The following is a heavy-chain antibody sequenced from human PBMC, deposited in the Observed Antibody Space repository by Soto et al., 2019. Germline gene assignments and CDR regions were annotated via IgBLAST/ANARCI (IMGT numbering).Heavy chain of an antibody. CDR2: IVVGSGNT. CDR3: AARRGTYYDSSPWAFDI. Sequence: ASVKVSFKASGFTFTSSAVQWVRQARGQRLEWIGWIVVGSGNTNYAQKFQERVTITRDMSTSTAYMELSSLRSEDTAVYYCAARRGTYYDSSPWAFDIWGQGTMVTVS. D-gene: IGHD3-22*01. V-gene: IGHV1-58*01. J-gene: IGHJ3*02. CDR1: GFTFTSSA.